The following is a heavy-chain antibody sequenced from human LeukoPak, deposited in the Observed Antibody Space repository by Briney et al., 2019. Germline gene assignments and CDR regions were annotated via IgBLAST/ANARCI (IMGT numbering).Heavy chain of an antibody. CDR1: GGSFSRYY. J-gene: IGHJ4*02. V-gene: IGHV4-34*01. CDR2: IDHTGST. Sequence: PSETLSLTCTVNGGSFSRYYWSWIRQPPGKGLEWIGEIDHTGSTNYNPSLKSRVTMSVDTSKNQVSLKLNSVTAADTAVYYCAKPIYRRGTGGFDSWGQGTLVTVSS. D-gene: IGHD3-10*01. CDR3: AKPIYRRGTGGFDS.